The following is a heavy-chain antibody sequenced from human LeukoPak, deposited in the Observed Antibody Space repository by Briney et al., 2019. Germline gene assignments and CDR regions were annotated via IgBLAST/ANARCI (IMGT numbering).Heavy chain of an antibody. V-gene: IGHV1-8*01. CDR1: GYTFTSHD. CDR3: ARGMVRGVVGDAFDI. CDR2: MNPSSGNT. Sequence: ASVKVSCKASGYTFTSHDINWVRQATGQGLEWMGWMNPSSGNTGYAQKLQGRVTMTRNTSISTAYMELRSLRSEDTAVYYCARGMVRGVVGDAFDIWGQGTMVTVSS. J-gene: IGHJ3*02. D-gene: IGHD3-10*01.